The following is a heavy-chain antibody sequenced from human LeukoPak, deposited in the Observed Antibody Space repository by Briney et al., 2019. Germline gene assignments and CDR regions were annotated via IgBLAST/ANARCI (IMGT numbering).Heavy chain of an antibody. CDR2: IGNAGDT. V-gene: IGHV3-13*01. CDR3: ARAEGSGYYDLWYNY. D-gene: IGHD3-22*01. Sequence: PGGSLRLSCAASGFTFSTYDMHCVRQATGKGLEWLSGIGNAGDTYYAGSVKGRFTVSRDNAKNPLYLQMNSLRVGDTAVYYCARAEGSGYYDLWYNYWGQGTLVTVSS. J-gene: IGHJ4*02. CDR1: GFTFSTYD.